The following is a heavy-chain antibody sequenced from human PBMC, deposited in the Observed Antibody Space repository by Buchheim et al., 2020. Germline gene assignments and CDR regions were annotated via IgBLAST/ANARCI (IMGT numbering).Heavy chain of an antibody. Sequence: EVQLVESGGGLVQPGGSLRLSCAASGFTFSNYWMSWVRQAPGKGLEWVASINEGGSDKFYLDSVKGRFTISRDNANKLLYLQMSSLRVEDTAVYYCARAGSVGSVDFWGQGTL. CDR1: GFTFSNYW. CDR3: ARAGSVGSVDF. J-gene: IGHJ4*02. CDR2: INEGGSDK. V-gene: IGHV3-7*01. D-gene: IGHD3-10*01.